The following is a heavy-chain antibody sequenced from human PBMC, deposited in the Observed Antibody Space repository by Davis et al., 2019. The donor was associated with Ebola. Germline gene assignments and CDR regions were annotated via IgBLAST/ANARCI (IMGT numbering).Heavy chain of an antibody. CDR2: IYPGDSDT. Sequence: PGGSLRLSCKGSGYSFTSYWIGWVRQLPGKGLEWMGIIYPGDSDTRYSPSFQGQVTISADKSISTAYLQWSSLKASDTAMYYCARGMRDDWFDPWGQGTLVTVSS. CDR1: GYSFTSYW. CDR3: ARGMRDDWFDP. J-gene: IGHJ5*02. V-gene: IGHV5-51*01.